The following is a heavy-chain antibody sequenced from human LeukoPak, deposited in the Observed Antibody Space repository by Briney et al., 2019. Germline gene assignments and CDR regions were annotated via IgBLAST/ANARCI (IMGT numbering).Heavy chain of an antibody. CDR1: GYALTSGGFS. D-gene: IGHD3-10*01. V-gene: IGHV4-30-2*01. Sequence: PSQTLSLTCTVSGYALTSGGFSWNWIRQPPGKGLEWIGCIYDRGPAYYNPSLKSQFTISVDRPKNQFFLNVTSLTAADTAVYYCARSRQASGLFNSWGQGTLVTVSS. CDR2: IYDRGPA. CDR3: ARSRQASGLFNS. J-gene: IGHJ5*01.